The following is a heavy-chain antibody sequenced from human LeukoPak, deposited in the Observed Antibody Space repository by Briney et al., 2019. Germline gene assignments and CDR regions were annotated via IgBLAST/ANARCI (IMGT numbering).Heavy chain of an antibody. Sequence: GGSLRLSCAASGFTFSNSNMNWVRQAPGKGLEWVSYISSTSNTIYYADSVKGRFTISRDNAKNSLYLQMNSLRAEDTAVYYCARLPGYYYGSGSYFTDWGQGTLVTVSS. CDR2: ISSTSNTI. J-gene: IGHJ4*02. D-gene: IGHD3-10*01. CDR3: ARLPGYYYGSGSYFTD. V-gene: IGHV3-48*01. CDR1: GFTFSNSN.